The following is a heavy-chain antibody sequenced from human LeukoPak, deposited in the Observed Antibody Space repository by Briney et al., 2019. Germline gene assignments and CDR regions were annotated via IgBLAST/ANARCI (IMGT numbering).Heavy chain of an antibody. CDR3: ASVGNTAGDDY. Sequence: XCTXSGGSISSGSYYWSWIRQPAGKGLEWIGRIYTSGSTNYNPSLKSRVTISVDTSKNQFSLKLSSVTAADTAVYYCASVGNTAGDDYWGQGTLVTVSS. CDR1: GGSISSGSYY. CDR2: IYTSGST. D-gene: IGHD5-18*01. J-gene: IGHJ4*02. V-gene: IGHV4-61*02.